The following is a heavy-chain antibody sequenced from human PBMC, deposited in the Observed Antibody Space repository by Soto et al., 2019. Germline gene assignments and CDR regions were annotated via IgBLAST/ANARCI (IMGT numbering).Heavy chain of an antibody. CDR2: IYHSGST. J-gene: IGHJ3*02. CDR3: ARSLWFGELPAFDI. CDR1: GGSISSSNW. D-gene: IGHD3-10*01. V-gene: IGHV4-4*02. Sequence: PSETLSLTCTVSGGSISSSNWWSWVRQPPGKGLEWIGEIYHSGSTNYNPSLKSRVTISVDKSKNQFSLKLSSVTAADTAVYYCARSLWFGELPAFDIWGQGTMVTVSS.